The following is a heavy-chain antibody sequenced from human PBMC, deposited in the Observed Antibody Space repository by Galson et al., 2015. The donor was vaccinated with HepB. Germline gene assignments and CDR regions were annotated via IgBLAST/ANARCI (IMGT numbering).Heavy chain of an antibody. V-gene: IGHV3-15*01. CDR1: GFTFSNSW. CDR2: IKSKTDGGTT. D-gene: IGHD4-17*01. Sequence: SLRLSCAASGFTFSNSWMSWVRQAPGKGLEWVGRIKSKTDGGTTDYAAPVKGRFTISRDDSKNTLYMQMNSLKTEDTAVYYCTTDDYGIPIDAFDIWGQGTMVTVSS. CDR3: TTDDYGIPIDAFDI. J-gene: IGHJ3*02.